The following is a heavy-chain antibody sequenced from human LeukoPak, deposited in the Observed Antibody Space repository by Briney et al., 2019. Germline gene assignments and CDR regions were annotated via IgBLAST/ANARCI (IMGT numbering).Heavy chain of an antibody. CDR3: ARDRKSGESSEIDF. V-gene: IGHV3-74*01. CDR2: INRDGSTT. CDR1: GFTFSNYW. J-gene: IGHJ4*02. Sequence: GGSLRLSCAASGFTFSNYWVHWVRQAPGKGLVWVSRINRDGSTTNYADSVKGRFTVSRGNAKNTLNLQMNSLRAEDTAVYYCARDRKSGESSEIDFWGQGTLVTVSS. D-gene: IGHD3-10*01.